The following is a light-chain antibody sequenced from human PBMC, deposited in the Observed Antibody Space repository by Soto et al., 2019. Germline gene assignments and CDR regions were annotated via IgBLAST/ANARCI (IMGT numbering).Light chain of an antibody. CDR1: SSDVGTYNL. V-gene: IGLV2-23*01. CDR3: CSYTTTGTFV. Sequence: QSALTQPASVSGSPGQSITTSCTGTSSDVGTYNLVSWYQQHPVKAPRLIIYEGNKRPSGVSNRFSASKSGNTASLTISGLRAEDEADYYCCSYTTTGTFVFGTGTKVTVL. CDR2: EGN. J-gene: IGLJ1*01.